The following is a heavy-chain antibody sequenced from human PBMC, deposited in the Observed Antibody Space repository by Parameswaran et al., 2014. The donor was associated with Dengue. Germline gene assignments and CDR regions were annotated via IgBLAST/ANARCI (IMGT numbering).Heavy chain of an antibody. J-gene: IGHJ4*02. Sequence: WVRQAPGQGLEWMGIINPSGGSTSYAQKFQGRVTMTRGTSTSTVYMELSSLRSEDTAAYYCAREEAPNYYDSSGYPHWGQGTLVTVSS. D-gene: IGHD3-22*01. V-gene: IGHV1-46*01. CDR3: AREEAPNYYDSSGYPH. CDR2: INPSGGST.